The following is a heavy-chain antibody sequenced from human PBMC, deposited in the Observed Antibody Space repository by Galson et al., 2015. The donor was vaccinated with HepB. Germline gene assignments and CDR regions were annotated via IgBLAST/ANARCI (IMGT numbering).Heavy chain of an antibody. CDR3: ARDHAYYYYMDV. J-gene: IGHJ6*03. Sequence: SLRLSCAASGFTSSTYNMDWVRQAPGKGLEWVSSITTSSSYIYYADSVKGRFTISRDNANNSLYLQISSLRAEDTAVYYCARDHAYYYYMDVWGKGTTVTVSS. CDR1: GFTSSTYN. CDR2: ITTSSSYI. V-gene: IGHV3-21*01.